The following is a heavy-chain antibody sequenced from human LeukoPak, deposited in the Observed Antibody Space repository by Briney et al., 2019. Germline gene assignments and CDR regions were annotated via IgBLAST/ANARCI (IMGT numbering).Heavy chain of an antibody. CDR2: IYTRGST. Sequence: PSETLSLTRTVSGGSLNNYYWSWIRQPAGKGLEWIGRIYTRGSTNYNPSLKSRVTMSVDTSQNQFSLKLSSVTAADTAVYYCARGRYCSADICSGGDAFDIWGQGTMVSVSS. CDR3: ARGRYCSADICSGGDAFDI. CDR1: GGSLNNYY. D-gene: IGHD2-15*01. V-gene: IGHV4-4*07. J-gene: IGHJ3*02.